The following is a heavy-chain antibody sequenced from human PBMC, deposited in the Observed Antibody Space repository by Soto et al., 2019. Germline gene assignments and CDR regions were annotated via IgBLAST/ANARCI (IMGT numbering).Heavy chain of an antibody. CDR3: ARMASAGILNWFDP. CDR1: GYTFINFD. CDR2: MNPGSGKT. D-gene: IGHD6-13*01. J-gene: IGHJ5*01. V-gene: IGHV1-8*02. Sequence: GASVKVSCKASGYTFINFDISWVRQAAGQGFEWLGWMNPGSGKTGYASKFQGRVAMTRDASTGTSHLELSSLTSDDTAVYYCARMASAGILNWFDPWGQATLVTVSS.